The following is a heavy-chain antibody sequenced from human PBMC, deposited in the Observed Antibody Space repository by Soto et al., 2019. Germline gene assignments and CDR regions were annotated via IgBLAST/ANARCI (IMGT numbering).Heavy chain of an antibody. J-gene: IGHJ4*02. D-gene: IGHD6-6*01. CDR2: ISYDGSNK. V-gene: IGHV3-30*18. CDR1: GFTFSSYG. CDR3: AKDRWRYSSSSPYFDY. Sequence: GGSLRLSCGASGFTFSSYGMHWVRQAPGKGLEWVAVISYDGSNKYYADSVKGRFTVSRDNSKNTLYLQMNSLRAEDTAVYYCAKDRWRYSSSSPYFDYWGQGTLVTVSS.